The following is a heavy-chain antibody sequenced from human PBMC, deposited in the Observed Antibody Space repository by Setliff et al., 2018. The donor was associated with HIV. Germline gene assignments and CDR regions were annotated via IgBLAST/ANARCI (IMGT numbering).Heavy chain of an antibody. CDR3: VTGIDQAKCGY. Sequence: PSETLSLTCTVSGDSVNDRSYFWGWIRQPPGKGLEGIGAIHPSGVTTSTPSLESRVTISLDTSKNQFSLRMTSVSAADTAIYYCVTGIDQAKCGYWGQGTLVTVSS. D-gene: IGHD2-21*01. J-gene: IGHJ4*02. CDR1: GDSVNDRSYF. V-gene: IGHV4-39*07. CDR2: IHPSGVT.